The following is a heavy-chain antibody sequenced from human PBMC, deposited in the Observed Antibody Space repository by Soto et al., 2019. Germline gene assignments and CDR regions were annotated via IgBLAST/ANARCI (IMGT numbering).Heavy chain of an antibody. V-gene: IGHV1-69*02. CDR1: GGTFSSYT. Sequence: QVQLVQSGAEVKKPGSSVKVSCKASGGTFSSYTISWVRQAPGQGLEWMGRIIPILGIANYAQKFQGRVTITXXKXTTXAYMELSSLRSEDTAVYYCASSIAAAGTSDYGMDVWGQGTTVTVSS. J-gene: IGHJ6*02. D-gene: IGHD6-13*01. CDR2: IIPILGIA. CDR3: ASSIAAAGTSDYGMDV.